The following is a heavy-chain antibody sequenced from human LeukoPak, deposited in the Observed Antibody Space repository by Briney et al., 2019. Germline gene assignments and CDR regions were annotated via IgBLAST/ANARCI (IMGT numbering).Heavy chain of an antibody. Sequence: PSETLSLTCTVSGGSISNSRYYWGWIRQPPGKGLEWIGSIYYSGTTYHNPSLKGRLTISVDTTKNQFSVRLSSVTAADTAVYYCAGIYDTPRGFWGRGTLVTVSS. D-gene: IGHD3-22*01. CDR3: AGIYDTPRGF. CDR1: GGSISNSRYY. CDR2: IYYSGTT. J-gene: IGHJ4*02. V-gene: IGHV4-39*01.